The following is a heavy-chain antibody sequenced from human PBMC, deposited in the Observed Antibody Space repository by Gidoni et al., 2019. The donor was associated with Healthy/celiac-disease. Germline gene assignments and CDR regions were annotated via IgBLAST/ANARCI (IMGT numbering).Heavy chain of an antibody. V-gene: IGHV3-23*01. CDR1: GFTFRSYA. CDR2: ISGSGGST. D-gene: IGHD3-3*01. J-gene: IGHJ4*02. Sequence: EVQLLESGGGLVQPGGSLRLSCAASGFTFRSYAISWVRQAPGKGLEWVSAISGSGGSTYYADSVKGRFTISRDNSKNTLYLQMNSLRAEDTAVYYCAKKYYDFWSGYYIDYWGQGTLVTVSS. CDR3: AKKYYDFWSGYYIDY.